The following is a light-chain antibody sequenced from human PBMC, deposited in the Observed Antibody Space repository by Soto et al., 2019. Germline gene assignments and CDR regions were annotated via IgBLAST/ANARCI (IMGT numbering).Light chain of an antibody. CDR3: QQYNTWHPKMA. J-gene: IGKJ1*01. V-gene: IGKV3-15*01. Sequence: VVTQSPATLSVFPGETATLSCRASQSVSSDLAWYQQRPGQAPRLLIYGASTRATGIPARFRGSGSGTEFSLTISSLQSEDFATYYCQQYNTWHPKMAFGRGTKVEIK. CDR2: GAS. CDR1: QSVSSD.